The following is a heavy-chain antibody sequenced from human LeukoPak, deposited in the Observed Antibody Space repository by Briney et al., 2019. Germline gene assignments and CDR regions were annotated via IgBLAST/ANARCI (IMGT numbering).Heavy chain of an antibody. V-gene: IGHV3-23*01. CDR3: ARGGSDTAMAHDY. D-gene: IGHD5-18*01. CDR1: GFTFSSYA. Sequence: GGSLRLSCAASGFTFSSYAMSWVRQAPGKGLEWVSGISGSGDNTYYADSVKGRFTISRDDAKNTLYLQVNSLRAEDTAVYFCARGGSDTAMAHDYWGQGTLVTVSS. J-gene: IGHJ4*02. CDR2: ISGSGDNT.